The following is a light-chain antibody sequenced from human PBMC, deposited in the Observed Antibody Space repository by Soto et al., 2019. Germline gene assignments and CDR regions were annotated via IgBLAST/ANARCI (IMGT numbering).Light chain of an antibody. CDR2: RDN. CDR3: SAWDDNIYGPV. J-gene: IGLJ2*01. CDR1: SSDIGSNP. Sequence: QSVLTQPPSASGTPGQRVAISCSGGSSDIGSNPVNWYLHLPGAAPKLLIYRDNQRPSGVPDRFSGSKSGTSASLTISGLQSEDEGDYFCSAWDDNIYGPVFGGGTKLTVL. V-gene: IGLV1-44*01.